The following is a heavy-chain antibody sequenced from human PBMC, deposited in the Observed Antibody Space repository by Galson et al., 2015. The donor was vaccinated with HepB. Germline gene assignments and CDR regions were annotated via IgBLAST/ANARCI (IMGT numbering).Heavy chain of an antibody. CDR3: ATDPVVVPAAIPGDY. D-gene: IGHD2-2*01. CDR1: GFTFSTYG. J-gene: IGHJ4*02. Sequence: SLRLSCAASGFTFSTYGLHWVRQAPGKGLEWVAVISYDGSNENYADAVKGRFTISRDNSKNTVYLQMNSLRAEDTAVYYCATDPVVVPAAIPGDYWGQGTPVTVPS. V-gene: IGHV3-30*03. CDR2: ISYDGSNE.